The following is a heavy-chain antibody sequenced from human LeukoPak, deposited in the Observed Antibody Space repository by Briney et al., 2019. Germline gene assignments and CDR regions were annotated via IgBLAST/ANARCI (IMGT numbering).Heavy chain of an antibody. Sequence: PGRSLRLSCAASGFIFSSYGMHWVRQAPGKGLEWVAVIWFDENNRYYADSVKGRFTISRDNSKNTLYLQMNSLRAEDTAVYYCARAMSGGWVSDYWGQGILVTVSS. D-gene: IGHD6-19*01. CDR1: GFIFSSYG. V-gene: IGHV3-33*01. CDR2: IWFDENNR. J-gene: IGHJ4*02. CDR3: ARAMSGGWVSDY.